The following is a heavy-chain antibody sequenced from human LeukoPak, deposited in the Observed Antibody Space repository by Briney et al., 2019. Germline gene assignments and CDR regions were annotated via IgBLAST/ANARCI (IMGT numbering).Heavy chain of an antibody. CDR2: INPNSGGT. Sequence: ASVKVSCKASGYTFTGYYVHWVRQAPGQGLEWMGWINPNSGGTNYAQKFQGRVTMARDTSISTAYMELSRLRSDDTAVYYCARGDHYDILTGYQTPSHLSDYWGQGTLVTVSS. CDR3: ARGDHYDILTGYQTPSHLSDY. J-gene: IGHJ4*02. CDR1: GYTFTGYY. D-gene: IGHD3-9*01. V-gene: IGHV1-2*02.